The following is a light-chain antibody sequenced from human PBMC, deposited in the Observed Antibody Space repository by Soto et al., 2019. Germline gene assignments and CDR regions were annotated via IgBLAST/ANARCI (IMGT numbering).Light chain of an antibody. J-gene: IGKJ4*01. V-gene: IGKV1-17*01. CDR3: LQHNSYPLT. CDR1: QGIGND. Sequence: DIQMTQSPSYLSASVGDRVTITCRASQGIGNDLGWYQQKPGKAPKRLIYAASSLQSGVPSRFSGSGSGTEFTLTISSLQPEDFATYYCLQHNSYPLTFGGGTKVEIK. CDR2: AAS.